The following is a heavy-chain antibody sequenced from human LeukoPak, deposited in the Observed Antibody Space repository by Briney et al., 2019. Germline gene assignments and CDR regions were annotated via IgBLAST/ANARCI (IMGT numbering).Heavy chain of an antibody. CDR1: GGSFSGYY. D-gene: IGHD3-10*01. Sequence: SETLSLTCAVYGGSFSGYYWSWIRQPPGTGLEWIGEINHSGSTNYNPSLKSRVTISVDTSKNQFSLKLSSVTAADTAVYYCARSKASGAFNWFDPWGQGTLVTVSS. CDR2: INHSGST. CDR3: ARSKASGAFNWFDP. V-gene: IGHV4-34*01. J-gene: IGHJ5*02.